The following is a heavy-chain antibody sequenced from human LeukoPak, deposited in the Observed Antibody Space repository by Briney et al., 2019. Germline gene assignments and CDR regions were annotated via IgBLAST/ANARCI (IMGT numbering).Heavy chain of an antibody. D-gene: IGHD4-17*01. CDR3: ARDLTPDYGDYGLDY. CDR1: GYSISSGYY. V-gene: IGHV4-38-2*02. J-gene: IGHJ4*02. Sequence: SETLSLTCTVSGYSISSGYYWGWIRQPPGEGLEWIGSIYHSGRTYYNPSLKSRVTISVDTSKNQFSLKLSSVTAADTAVYYCARDLTPDYGDYGLDYWGQGTLVTVSS. CDR2: IYHSGRT.